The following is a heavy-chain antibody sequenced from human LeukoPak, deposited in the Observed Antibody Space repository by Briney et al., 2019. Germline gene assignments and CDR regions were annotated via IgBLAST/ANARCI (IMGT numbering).Heavy chain of an antibody. Sequence: SVKVSCKASGYTFTSYDINWVRQATGQGLEWMGWMNPNSGNTGYAQKFQGRVTMTRNTSISTAYMELSSLRSEDTAVYYCARGQPMRWRRHPLFDPWGQGTLVTVSS. J-gene: IGHJ5*02. CDR2: MNPNSGNT. V-gene: IGHV1-8*01. D-gene: IGHD4-23*01. CDR3: ARGQPMRWRRHPLFDP. CDR1: GYTFTSYD.